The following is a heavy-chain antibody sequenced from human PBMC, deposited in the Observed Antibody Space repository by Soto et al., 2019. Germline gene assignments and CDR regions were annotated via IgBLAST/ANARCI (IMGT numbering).Heavy chain of an antibody. J-gene: IGHJ4*02. CDR3: ASITRLVGADTHAEPAETTFDY. Sequence: QLQLQESGPGLVKPSETLSLTCTVSGGSISSSSYYWGWIRQPPGKGLEWIRSIYYSGSTYYNPSLKSRVTISVDTSKNQFSLKLSSVTAADTAVYYCASITRLVGADTHAEPAETTFDYWGQGTLVTVSS. CDR2: IYYSGST. D-gene: IGHD2-15*01. CDR1: GGSISSSSYY. V-gene: IGHV4-39*01.